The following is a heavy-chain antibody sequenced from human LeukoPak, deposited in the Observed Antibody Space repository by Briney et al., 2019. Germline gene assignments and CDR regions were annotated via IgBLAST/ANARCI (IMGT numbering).Heavy chain of an antibody. CDR3: ARAPGIAVAGTPDY. V-gene: IGHV3-30*19. Sequence: GRSLRLSCAASGFTFSSYGMHWVRQAPGKGLEWVAVISYDGSNKYYADSVKGRFTISRDNSKNTLYLQMNSLRAEDTAVYYCARAPGIAVAGTPDYWGQGTLVTVSS. CDR2: ISYDGSNK. D-gene: IGHD6-19*01. CDR1: GFTFSSYG. J-gene: IGHJ4*02.